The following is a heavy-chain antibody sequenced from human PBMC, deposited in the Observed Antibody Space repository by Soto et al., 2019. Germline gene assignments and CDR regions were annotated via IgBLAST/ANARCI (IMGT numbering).Heavy chain of an antibody. CDR2: INHSGST. D-gene: IGHD3-3*01. Sequence: SETLSLTCAVYGGSFSGYYWSWIRQPPGKGLEWIGEINHSGSTNYNPSLKSRVTISVDTSKNQFSLKLSSVTAADTAVYYCARSNGFWSGSSGYGMDVWGQGTTVTVSS. V-gene: IGHV4-34*01. CDR3: ARSNGFWSGSSGYGMDV. J-gene: IGHJ6*02. CDR1: GGSFSGYY.